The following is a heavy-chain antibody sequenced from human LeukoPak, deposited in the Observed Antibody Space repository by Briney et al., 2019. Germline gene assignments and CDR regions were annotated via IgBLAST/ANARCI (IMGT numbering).Heavy chain of an antibody. CDR1: GYTFTAYY. CDR3: ARDVEYSSERFNF. Sequence: GASVKVSCKASGYTFTAYYLHWVRQAPGQGLEWLGWINPNSGGTNYAQKLQGRVTMTRDTSISTAYMELNRLRSDDTAVYYCARDVEYSSERFNFWGQGTLVTVSS. V-gene: IGHV1-2*02. CDR2: INPNSGGT. D-gene: IGHD6-19*01. J-gene: IGHJ4*02.